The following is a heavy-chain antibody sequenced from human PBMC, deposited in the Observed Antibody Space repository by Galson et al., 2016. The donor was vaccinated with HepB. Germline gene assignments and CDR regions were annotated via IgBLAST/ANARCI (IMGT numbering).Heavy chain of an antibody. J-gene: IGHJ6*01. D-gene: IGHD3-3*01. CDR2: SYHTGTT. CDR3: ASEEWTSKSHYFYGLDV. Sequence: ETLSLTCRVSGGPVSSPTWWTWVRQSPGKGLEWIGESYHTGTTNYHPSLRRRVTISVDKSKNQFALRLASVTAADTAVYFCASEEWTSKSHYFYGLDVWGQGTTVIVSS. V-gene: IGHV4-4*01. CDR1: GGPVSSPTW.